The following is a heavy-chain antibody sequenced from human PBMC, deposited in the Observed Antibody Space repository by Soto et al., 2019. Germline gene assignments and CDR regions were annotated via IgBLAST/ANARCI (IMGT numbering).Heavy chain of an antibody. CDR1: GFSLSTNGVG. V-gene: IGHV2-5*02. D-gene: IGHD2-2*01. Sequence: QITLKESGPTLVKPTQTLTLTCSFSGFSLSTNGVGVGWIRQPPGKALVWLALIYWDDDKRYSPTLKTRLTXTXAXXKNQVVLKMTNMDPADTARYDCAHNPYHSRWDVDDWGQGALVTVSS. J-gene: IGHJ4*02. CDR3: AHNPYHSRWDVDD. CDR2: IYWDDDK.